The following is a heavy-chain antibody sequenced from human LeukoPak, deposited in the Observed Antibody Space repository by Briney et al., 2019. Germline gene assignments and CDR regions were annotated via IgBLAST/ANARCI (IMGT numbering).Heavy chain of an antibody. J-gene: IGHJ6*03. V-gene: IGHV3-23*01. CDR3: AKVYSPTYYYCYYMDV. D-gene: IGHD6-13*01. CDR1: GFTFSNYG. Sequence: GGSLRLSCAASGFTFSNYGMNWVRQAPGKGLEWVSAISGSGGSTYYADSVKGRFTISRDNSKNTLYLQMNSLRAEDTAVYYCAKVYSPTYYYCYYMDVWGKGTTVTVSS. CDR2: ISGSGGST.